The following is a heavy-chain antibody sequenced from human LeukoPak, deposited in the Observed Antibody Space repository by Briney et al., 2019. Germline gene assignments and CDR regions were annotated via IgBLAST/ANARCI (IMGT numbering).Heavy chain of an antibody. CDR2: MNPNSGNT. D-gene: IGHD4-17*01. V-gene: IGHV1-8*03. J-gene: IGHJ3*02. CDR3: ARSMTGDYSDAFDI. CDR1: GYTFTSYD. Sequence: ASVKVSCKASGYTFTSYDINWVRQATGQGLEWMGWMNPNSGNTGYAQKFQGRVTITRNTPISTAYMELSSLRSEDTAVYYCARSMTGDYSDAFDIWGQGTMVTVSS.